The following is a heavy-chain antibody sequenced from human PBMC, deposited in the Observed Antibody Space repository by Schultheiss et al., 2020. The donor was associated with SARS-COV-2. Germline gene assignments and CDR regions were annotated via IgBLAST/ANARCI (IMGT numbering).Heavy chain of an antibody. Sequence: SETLSLTCTVSGGSMSSSSYYWGWIRQPPGKGLEWIGEINHSGSTNYNPSLKSRVTISVDTSKNQFSLKLSSVTAADTAVYYCARGRACSSTSCLIDYWGQGTLVTVSS. CDR1: GGSMSSSSYY. J-gene: IGHJ4*02. CDR2: INHSGST. V-gene: IGHV4-39*07. D-gene: IGHD2-2*01. CDR3: ARGRACSSTSCLIDY.